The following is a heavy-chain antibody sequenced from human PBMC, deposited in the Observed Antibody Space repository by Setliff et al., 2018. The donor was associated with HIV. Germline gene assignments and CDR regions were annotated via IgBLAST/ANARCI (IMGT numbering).Heavy chain of an antibody. J-gene: IGHJ4*02. Sequence: SLRLSCATSGFTFSSYAMHWVRQAPGKGLEWVAVISYDGSNKYYADSVKGRFTISRDNSKNTLYLQMNSLRAEDTAVYYCARRNYYFDYWGQGTLVTVSS. V-gene: IGHV3-30*04. CDR1: GFTFSSYA. CDR3: ARRNYYFDY. CDR2: ISYDGSNK.